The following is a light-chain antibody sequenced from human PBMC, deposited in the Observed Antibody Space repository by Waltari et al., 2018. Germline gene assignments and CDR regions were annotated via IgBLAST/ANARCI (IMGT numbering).Light chain of an antibody. V-gene: IGKV1-5*03. CDR1: QSITNW. CDR2: RAS. CDR3: QQYDNYWT. Sequence: DTQMTQSSSTLSASVGDRVTITCRASQSITNWLACYQQKPGKAPKLLIYRASTLESGVPSRFSGSGSGTEFTLTISSLQPDDFATYYCQQYDNYWTFGQGTKVEIK. J-gene: IGKJ1*01.